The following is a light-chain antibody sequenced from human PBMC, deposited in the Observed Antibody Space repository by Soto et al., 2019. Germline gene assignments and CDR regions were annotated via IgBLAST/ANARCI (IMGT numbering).Light chain of an antibody. J-gene: IGKJ5*01. CDR2: AAS. CDR1: ESISRH. CDR3: QQSYSTLSIT. V-gene: IGKV1-39*01. Sequence: DIQMTQSPSSLSASVGDRVTITCRASESISRHLNWYQQKPGKAPKLLIYAASSLQNGVPSRFSGSGSGTDFALTISNLQPEDFATYYCQQSYSTLSITFGQGTRLEIK.